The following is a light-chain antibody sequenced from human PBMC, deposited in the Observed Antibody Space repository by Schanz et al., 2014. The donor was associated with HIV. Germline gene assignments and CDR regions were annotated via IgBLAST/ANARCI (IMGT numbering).Light chain of an antibody. CDR3: QQLNTYPWT. V-gene: IGKV1-9*01. Sequence: DIQLTQSPSFLSASVGDRVTITCRASQGISRYLAWYQQKTGKPPKLLIYAASTLQSGVPSRFSGSGSGTEFSLTISSLQPEDSATYYCQQLNTYPWTFGQGTKVEI. CDR2: AAS. CDR1: QGISRY. J-gene: IGKJ1*01.